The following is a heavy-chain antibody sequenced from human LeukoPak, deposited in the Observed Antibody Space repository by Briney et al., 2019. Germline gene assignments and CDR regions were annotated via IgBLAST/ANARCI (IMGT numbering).Heavy chain of an antibody. CDR1: GYSFTSYW. D-gene: IGHD3-10*01. J-gene: IGHJ4*02. CDR2: IIPIFGTA. CDR3: ATVNSYYYGSGGPGYFDY. V-gene: IGHV1-69*05. Sequence: KISCKGSGYSFTSYWIGWVRQAPGQGLEWMGGIIPIFGTANYAQKFQGRVTITTDESTSTAYMELSSLRSEDTAVYYCATVNSYYYGSGGPGYFDYWGQGTLVTVSS.